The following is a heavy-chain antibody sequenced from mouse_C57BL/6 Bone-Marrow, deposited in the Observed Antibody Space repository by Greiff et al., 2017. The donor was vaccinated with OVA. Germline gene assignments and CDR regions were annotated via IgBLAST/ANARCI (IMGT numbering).Heavy chain of an antibody. CDR1: GFTFSSYA. V-gene: IGHV5-9-1*02. CDR2: ISSGDDYI. D-gene: IGHD2-4*01. Sequence: EVKVEESGAGLVKPGGSLKLSCAASGFTFSSYAMSWVRQTPEKRLEWVAYISSGDDYIYYADTVKGRFTISRDNARNTLYLQMSSLKSEDTAMYYCTRDRDYYDYDWYFEVWGTGTTVTVAS. CDR3: TRDRDYYDYDWYFEV. J-gene: IGHJ1*03.